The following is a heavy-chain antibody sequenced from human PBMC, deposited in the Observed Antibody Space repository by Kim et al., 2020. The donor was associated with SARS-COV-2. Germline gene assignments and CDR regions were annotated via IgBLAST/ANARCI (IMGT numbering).Heavy chain of an antibody. D-gene: IGHD3-10*01. CDR1: GYTFTSYG. Sequence: ASVKVSCKASGYTFTSYGISWVRQAPGQGLEWMGWISAYNGNTNYAQKLQGRVTMTTDTSTSTAYMELRSLRSDDTAVYYCARDKDIAILLWFGEFDDAFDIWGQGTMVTVSS. CDR3: ARDKDIAILLWFGEFDDAFDI. CDR2: ISAYNGNT. J-gene: IGHJ3*02. V-gene: IGHV1-18*04.